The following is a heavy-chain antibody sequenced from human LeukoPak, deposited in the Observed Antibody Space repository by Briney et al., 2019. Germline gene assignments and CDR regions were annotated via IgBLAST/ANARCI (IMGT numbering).Heavy chain of an antibody. Sequence: GGSLRLSCAASGFTFSDYYMSWIRQAPGKGLEWVSYISSSSSYTNYADSVKGRFTISRDNAKNSLYLQMNSLRAEDTAVYYCARGRSSESSNYWGQGTLVTVSS. CDR1: GFTFSDYY. V-gene: IGHV3-11*06. D-gene: IGHD1-26*01. J-gene: IGHJ4*02. CDR2: ISSSSSYT. CDR3: ARGRSSESSNY.